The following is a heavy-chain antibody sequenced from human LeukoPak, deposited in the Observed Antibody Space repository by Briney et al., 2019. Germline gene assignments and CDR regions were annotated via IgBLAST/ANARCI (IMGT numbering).Heavy chain of an antibody. CDR2: FSSSSSYI. CDR1: GFTFSSYS. V-gene: IGHV3-21*01. D-gene: IGHD2-8*01. J-gene: IGHJ4*02. CDR3: ARVVGYCTNGVCYAYYFDY. Sequence: PGGPLRLSWAPSGFTFSSYSMNWVGRAPGKGLEGVSPFSSSSSYIYYADSVKGRFTISRDNAKNSLYLQMNSLRAEDTAVYYCARVVGYCTNGVCYAYYFDYWGQGTLVTVSS.